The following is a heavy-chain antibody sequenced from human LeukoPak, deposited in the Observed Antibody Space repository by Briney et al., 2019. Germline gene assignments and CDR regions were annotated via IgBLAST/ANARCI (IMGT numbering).Heavy chain of an antibody. CDR2: IYWDDDK. CDR1: GFSLSISGVV. V-gene: IGHV2-5*02. CDR3: AHRSHLHAFDI. Sequence: SGPTLVNPTQTLTLTCTFSGFSLSISGVVVGWIRQPPGKVLEWLALIYWDDDKRYSPSLKSRLTITKDTSKNQVVLTMTNMDPVDTATYYCAHRSHLHAFDIWGQGTMVTVSS. J-gene: IGHJ3*02.